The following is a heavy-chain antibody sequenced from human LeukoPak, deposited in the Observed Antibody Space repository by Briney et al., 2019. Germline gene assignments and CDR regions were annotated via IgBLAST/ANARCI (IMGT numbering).Heavy chain of an antibody. Sequence: PGGSLRLSCAASGFTFYDYAMHWVRQAPGKGLEWVSGLSWNGGNIGYAESVRGRFTISRDNAGNSLYLQMNSLRPEDTALYYCAKALGPTVTTRTYFDYWGQGTLVTVSS. CDR3: AKALGPTVTTRTYFDY. J-gene: IGHJ4*02. CDR2: LSWNGGNI. D-gene: IGHD4-17*01. V-gene: IGHV3-9*01. CDR1: GFTFYDYA.